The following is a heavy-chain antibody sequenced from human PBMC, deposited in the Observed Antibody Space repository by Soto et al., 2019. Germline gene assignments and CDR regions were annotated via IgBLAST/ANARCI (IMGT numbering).Heavy chain of an antibody. Sequence: GGSLSLACSASGFTFSEYSMHWVRQAPGKGLQYVSTISIDGDITYYADSVKGRFTISRDNSKNTLYLQMNSLRPEDTAVYYCVKVSTFYDILTGYYSTNFFDPWGQGTLVTVSS. CDR2: ISIDGDIT. V-gene: IGHV3-64D*06. D-gene: IGHD3-9*01. CDR3: VKVSTFYDILTGYYSTNFFDP. CDR1: GFTFSEYS. J-gene: IGHJ5*02.